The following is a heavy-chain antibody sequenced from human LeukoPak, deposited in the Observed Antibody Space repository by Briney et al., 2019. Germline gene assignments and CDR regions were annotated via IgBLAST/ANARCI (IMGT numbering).Heavy chain of an antibody. CDR1: GFTFSSYA. V-gene: IGHV3-23*01. D-gene: IGHD3-16*01. J-gene: IGHJ5*02. CDR3: AKSSGFPGGWFDP. CDR2: ISGSGGST. Sequence: GGSLRLSCAASGFTFSSYAMNWVRQAPGKGLEWVSAISGSGGSTYYADSVKGRFTISRDNSKNTLYPQMNSLRAEDTAVYYCAKSSGFPGGWFDPWGQGTLVTVSS.